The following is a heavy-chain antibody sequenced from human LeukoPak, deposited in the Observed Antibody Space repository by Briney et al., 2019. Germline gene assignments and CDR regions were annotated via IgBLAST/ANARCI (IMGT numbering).Heavy chain of an antibody. Sequence: GGSLRLSCAAPGFTFTSGALTWVRQAPGMGLGGVSSISDSGRTTYYADSVKGRFTISRDNSKNTVYLQMNSLRAEDTALYYCAKGLGFLPQFDYWGQGTLVAVSS. V-gene: IGHV3-23*01. CDR3: AKGLGFLPQFDY. J-gene: IGHJ4*02. D-gene: IGHD6-19*01. CDR2: ISDSGRTT. CDR1: GFTFTSGA.